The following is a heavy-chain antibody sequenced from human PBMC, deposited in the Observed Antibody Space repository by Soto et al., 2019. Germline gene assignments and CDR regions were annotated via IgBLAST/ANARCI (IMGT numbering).Heavy chain of an antibody. CDR1: GYTFTSYD. V-gene: IGHV1-8*01. CDR3: ARKWALYTILGVVPDYYYMDV. D-gene: IGHD3-3*01. CDR2: MNPNSGNT. Sequence: ASVKVSCKASGYTFTSYDINWVRQATGQGLEWMGWMNPNSGNTGYAQKFQGRVTMTRNTSISTAYMELSSLRSEDTAVYYCARKWALYTILGVVPDYYYMDVWGKGTTVTVSS. J-gene: IGHJ6*03.